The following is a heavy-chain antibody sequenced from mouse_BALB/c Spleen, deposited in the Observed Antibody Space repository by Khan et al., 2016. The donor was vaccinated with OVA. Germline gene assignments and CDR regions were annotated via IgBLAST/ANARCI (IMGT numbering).Heavy chain of an antibody. CDR3: AREKYGKYGGAVDY. CDR1: GYIFTSYW. Sequence: QVQLKESGPELVRPGASVKLSCKTSGYIFTSYWIHWVKQRSGQGLEWIAWIYPGTGSTYYNEKFTGKSTLTADNSSSTAYMQLSSLKSADSAVYCGAREKYGKYGGAVDYWGQGTSVTVSS. D-gene: IGHD2-10*02. CDR2: IYPGTGST. J-gene: IGHJ4*01. V-gene: IGHV1S132*01.